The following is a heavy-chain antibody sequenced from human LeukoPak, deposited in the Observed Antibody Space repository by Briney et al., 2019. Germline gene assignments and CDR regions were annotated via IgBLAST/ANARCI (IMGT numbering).Heavy chain of an antibody. J-gene: IGHJ6*03. D-gene: IGHD2-2*01. CDR2: INQSGNT. Sequence: SETLSLTCAVYVGSFSSYYWSWIRQPPGKGLEWIGEINQSGNTNYNPSLKSRVTISIDTSKNQFSLKLTSVTAADTAVYYCARSHYGSTSTNYYMDVWGKGTTVTVSS. V-gene: IGHV4-34*01. CDR3: ARSHYGSTSTNYYMDV. CDR1: VGSFSSYY.